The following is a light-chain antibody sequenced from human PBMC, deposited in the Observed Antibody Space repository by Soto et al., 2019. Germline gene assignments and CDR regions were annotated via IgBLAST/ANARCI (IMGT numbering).Light chain of an antibody. V-gene: IGKV1-39*01. CDR1: QSVSNF. CDR3: QQTYSLYT. Sequence: DLQMTQSPSSLSASVGDSVTITCRASQSVSNFLNWYQQKPGKAPKILIYAASILQSGVPSRFSGSGSGTDFTLTISSLQPEDFATYYCQQTYSLYTFGQGTKLDIK. J-gene: IGKJ2*01. CDR2: AAS.